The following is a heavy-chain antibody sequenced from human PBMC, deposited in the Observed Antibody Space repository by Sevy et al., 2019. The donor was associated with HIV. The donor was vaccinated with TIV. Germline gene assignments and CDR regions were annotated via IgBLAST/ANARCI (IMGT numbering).Heavy chain of an antibody. CDR2: IYTSGST. CDR3: ARAYCGGDCYSNYYYMDV. J-gene: IGHJ6*03. CDR1: GGSISSYY. D-gene: IGHD2-21*01. V-gene: IGHV4-4*07. Sequence: SETLSLTCTVSGGSISSYYWSWIRQPAGKGLEWIGRIYTSGSTNYNPSLKSRVTMSVDTSKNQFFLKLSSVTAADTAVYYCARAYCGGDCYSNYYYMDVWGKGTTVTVSS.